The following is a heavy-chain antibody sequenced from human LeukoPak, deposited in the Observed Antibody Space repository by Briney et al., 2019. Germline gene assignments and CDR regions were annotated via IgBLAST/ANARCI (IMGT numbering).Heavy chain of an antibody. CDR3: ARDWDGRYNWNYSFDP. CDR1: GYTFTSYG. Sequence: ASVKVSCKASGYTFTSYGISWVRQAPGQGLEWMGWISAYNGNTNYAQKLQGRVTMTTDTSTSTAYMELRSLRSDDTAVYYCARDWDGRYNWNYSFDPWGQGTLVTVSS. J-gene: IGHJ5*02. CDR2: ISAYNGNT. V-gene: IGHV1-18*01. D-gene: IGHD1-7*01.